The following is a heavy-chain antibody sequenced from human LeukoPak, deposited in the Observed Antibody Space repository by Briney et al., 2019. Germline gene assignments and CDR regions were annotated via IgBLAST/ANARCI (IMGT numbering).Heavy chain of an antibody. Sequence: GGSLRLSCAASGLTFSTSPMNWVRQAPGKGLEWVSTSGTTGDSYYADSVKGRFTISRDNSKNTLYLQMTSLRAEDTALYYCATKTPGNYPYDYWGQGTLVIVSP. CDR3: ATKTPGNYPYDY. CDR2: TSGTTGDS. CDR1: GLTFSTSP. V-gene: IGHV3-23*01. D-gene: IGHD3-22*01. J-gene: IGHJ4*02.